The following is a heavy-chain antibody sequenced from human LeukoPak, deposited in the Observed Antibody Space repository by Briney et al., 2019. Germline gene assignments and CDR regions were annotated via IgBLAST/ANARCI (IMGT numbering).Heavy chain of an antibody. V-gene: IGHV3-23*01. CDR1: GFTFSSYA. CDR3: AKDPRGGWYGDY. J-gene: IGHJ4*02. CDR2: ISGSGGST. Sequence: GGSLRLSCAASGFTFSSYAMSWVRQAPGKGLEWVSAISGSGGSTYYADSVKGRFTISRDNSENTLYLQMNSLRAEDTAVYYCAKDPRGGWYGDYWGQGTLVTVSS. D-gene: IGHD6-19*01.